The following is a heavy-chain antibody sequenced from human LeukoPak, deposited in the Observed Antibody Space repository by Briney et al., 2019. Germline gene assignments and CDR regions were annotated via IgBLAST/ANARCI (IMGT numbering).Heavy chain of an antibody. D-gene: IGHD3-10*01. J-gene: IGHJ6*02. Sequence: SETLSLTCTVSGGSISSYYWSWIRQPPGKGLEWIGEINHSGSTNFNPSLKSRVTMSVDTSKNQFSLKLSSATAADTAVYYCARGGITIGYYYYYGMDVWGQGTTVTVSS. V-gene: IGHV4-34*01. CDR2: INHSGST. CDR1: GGSISSYY. CDR3: ARGGITIGYYYYYGMDV.